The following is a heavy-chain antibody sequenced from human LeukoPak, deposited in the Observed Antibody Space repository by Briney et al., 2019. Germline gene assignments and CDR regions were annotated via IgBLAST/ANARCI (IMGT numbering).Heavy chain of an antibody. Sequence: TSETLSLTCTVSGGSISSYYWSWIRQPPGKGLKWIGYIYYSGSTNYNPSLKSRVTISVDTSKNQFSLRLSSVTAADTAVYYSARLASGSYGPLTPFDYWGQGTLVTVSS. CDR2: IYYSGST. CDR1: GGSISSYY. V-gene: IGHV4-59*08. CDR3: ARLASGSYGPLTPFDY. D-gene: IGHD1-26*01. J-gene: IGHJ4*02.